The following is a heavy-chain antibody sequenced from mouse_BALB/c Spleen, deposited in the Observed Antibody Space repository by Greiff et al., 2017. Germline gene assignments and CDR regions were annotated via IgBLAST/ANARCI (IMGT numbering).Heavy chain of an antibody. CDR2: ISSSGST. CDR1: GYSITSDYA. D-gene: IGHD1-1*01. V-gene: IGHV3-2*02. Sequence: EVQLQQSGPGLVKPSQSLSLTCTVTGYSITSDYAWNWIRQFPGNQLEWRGYISSSGSTSYNPSLKSRISITRDTSKNQFFLQLNSVTTEDTATYYCARYYYGSSLYYFDYWGQGTTLTVSS. J-gene: IGHJ2*01. CDR3: ARYYYGSSLYYFDY.